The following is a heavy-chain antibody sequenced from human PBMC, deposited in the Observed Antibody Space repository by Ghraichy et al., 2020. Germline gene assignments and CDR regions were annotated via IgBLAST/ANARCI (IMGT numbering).Heavy chain of an antibody. CDR3: ARLDIVVVVAATPNDAFDI. Sequence: SETLSLTCTVSGGSISSSSYYWGWIRQPPGKGLEWIGSIYYSGSTYYNPSLKSRVTISVDTSKNQFSLKLSSVTAADTAVYYCARLDIVVVVAATPNDAFDIWGQGTMVTVSS. D-gene: IGHD2-15*01. V-gene: IGHV4-39*01. J-gene: IGHJ3*02. CDR2: IYYSGST. CDR1: GGSISSSSYY.